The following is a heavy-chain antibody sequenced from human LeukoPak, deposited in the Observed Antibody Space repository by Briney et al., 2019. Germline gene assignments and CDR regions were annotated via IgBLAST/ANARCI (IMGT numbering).Heavy chain of an antibody. CDR2: INPNSGGT. V-gene: IGHV1-2*04. Sequence: ASVKVSCKASGYTFTAYYMHWVRQAPGQGLEWVGWINPNSGGTNYAQKFQGWVTMTRDTSISTAYMELTRLKSDDTAVYYCARGYWGYDSWGQGTLVTVSS. J-gene: IGHJ4*02. CDR3: ARGYWGYDS. D-gene: IGHD7-27*01. CDR1: GYTFTAYY.